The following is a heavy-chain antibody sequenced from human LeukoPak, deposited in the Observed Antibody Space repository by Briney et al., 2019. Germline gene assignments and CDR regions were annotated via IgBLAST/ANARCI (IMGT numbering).Heavy chain of an antibody. CDR2: IYYSGGT. D-gene: IGHD4-23*01. CDR3: ARENNDYGGKKAFDY. J-gene: IGHJ4*02. CDR1: GDSISSYY. V-gene: IGHV4-59*12. Sequence: TSETLSLTYTVSGDSISSYYWSWIRQPPGKGLEWIGYIYYSGGTDYNPSLKSRVTISVDTSKNQFSLKLRSVTAADTAVYYCARENNDYGGKKAFDYWGQGTLVTVSS.